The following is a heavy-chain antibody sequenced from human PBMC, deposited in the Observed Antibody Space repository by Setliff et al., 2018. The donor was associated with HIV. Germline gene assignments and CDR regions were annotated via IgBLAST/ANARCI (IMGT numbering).Heavy chain of an antibody. CDR3: TRDRYSSGWYGMDV. J-gene: IGHJ6*02. V-gene: IGHV3-49*04. Sequence: PGGSLRLSCTPSGFTFGDYAMNWVRQAPGKGLEWVGFIRTKAYGGTTEYAASVKGRFTISRDDSKGIAYQQMNSLKTEDTAVYYCTRDRYSSGWYGMDVWGQGTTVTSP. D-gene: IGHD6-19*01. CDR1: GFTFGDYA. CDR2: IRTKAYGGTT.